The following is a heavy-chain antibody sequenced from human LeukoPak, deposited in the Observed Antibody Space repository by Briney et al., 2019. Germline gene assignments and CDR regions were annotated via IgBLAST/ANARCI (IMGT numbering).Heavy chain of an antibody. CDR3: ARVTVTNDY. D-gene: IGHD4-11*01. V-gene: IGHV4-34*01. J-gene: IGHJ4*02. CDR2: INHSGST. Sequence: SETLSLTCAVYGGSFSGYYWSWIRQPPGKGLEWIGEINHSGSTNYNPSLKSRVTKSVDTSKNQFSLKLSSVTAADTAVYYCARVTVTNDYWGQGTLVTVSS. CDR1: GGSFSGYY.